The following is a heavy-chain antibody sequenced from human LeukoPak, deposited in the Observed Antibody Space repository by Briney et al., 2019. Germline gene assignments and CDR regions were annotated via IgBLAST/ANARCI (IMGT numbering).Heavy chain of an antibody. CDR2: IKQDGSEK. Sequence: GGSLRLSCAASGFTVSSNYMSWVRQAPGKGLEWVANIKQDGSEKYYVDSVKGRFTISRDNAKNSLYLQMNSLRAEDTAVYYCARIWFGEFDYWGQGTLVTVSS. V-gene: IGHV3-7*01. CDR1: GFTVSSNY. D-gene: IGHD3-10*01. J-gene: IGHJ4*02. CDR3: ARIWFGEFDY.